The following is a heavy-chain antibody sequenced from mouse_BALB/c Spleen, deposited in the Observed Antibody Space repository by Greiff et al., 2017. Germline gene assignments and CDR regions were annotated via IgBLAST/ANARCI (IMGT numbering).Heavy chain of an antibody. V-gene: IGHV6-6*02. CDR2: IRLKSNNYAT. J-gene: IGHJ2*01. Sequence: DVKLQESGGGLVQPGGSMKLSCVASGFTFSNYWMNWVRQSPEKGLEWVAEIRLKSNNYATHYAESVKGRFTISRDDSKSSVYLQMNNLRAEDTGIYYCTRQNSLRYYFDYWGQGTTLTVSS. CDR1: GFTFSNYW. CDR3: TRQNSLRYYFDY. D-gene: IGHD1-1*01.